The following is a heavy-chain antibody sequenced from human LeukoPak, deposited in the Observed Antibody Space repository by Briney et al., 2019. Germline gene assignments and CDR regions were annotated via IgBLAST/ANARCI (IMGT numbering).Heavy chain of an antibody. CDR3: ARSCIVVVPAAISVWFDP. CDR1: GGSISSGDYY. CDR2: IYYSGST. V-gene: IGHV4-30-4*01. Sequence: SETLSLTCTVSGGSISSGDYYWSWIRQPPGKGLEWIGYIYYSGSTYYNPSLKSRVTISVDTSKNQFSLKLSSVTAADTAVYYCARSCIVVVPAAISVWFDPWGQGTLVTVSS. J-gene: IGHJ5*02. D-gene: IGHD2-2*02.